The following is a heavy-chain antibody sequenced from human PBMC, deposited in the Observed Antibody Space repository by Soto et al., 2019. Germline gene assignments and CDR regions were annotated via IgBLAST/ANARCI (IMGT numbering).Heavy chain of an antibody. CDR2: VHPNSGGT. CDR1: GYTFSVYH. D-gene: IGHD1-26*01. CDR3: AKKLLRGMDV. Sequence: ASVKVSCKASGYTFSVYHMHWVRQAPGQGLEWMGWVHPNSGGTNYAQSFEGRVTMTRDTSINTAYMELSRLTSDDTAVYYCAKKLLRGMDVWGQGTTVTVSS. V-gene: IGHV1-2*02. J-gene: IGHJ6*02.